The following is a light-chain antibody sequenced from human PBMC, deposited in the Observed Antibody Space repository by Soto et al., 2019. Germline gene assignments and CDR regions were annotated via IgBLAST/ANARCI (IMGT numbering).Light chain of an antibody. CDR3: QLYGSSPWT. J-gene: IGKJ1*01. CDR1: QSVSSNY. V-gene: IGKV3-20*01. Sequence: EIVLTQSPGTLSLSPGERATLSCRASQSVSSNYLAWYQQKPGQAPRPLIYGASSRATGIPDRFSGSGAGTDFTLSISRLEAEDVAVYYCQLYGSSPWTFGQGNKVEIK. CDR2: GAS.